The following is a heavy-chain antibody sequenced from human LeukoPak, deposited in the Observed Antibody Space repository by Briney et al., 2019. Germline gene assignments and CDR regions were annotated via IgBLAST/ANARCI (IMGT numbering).Heavy chain of an antibody. CDR2: INDSGDII. J-gene: IGHJ4*02. CDR1: GFTFNIYA. CDR3: AKVSRQQLVPDYFDY. V-gene: IGHV3-23*01. D-gene: IGHD6-13*01. Sequence: PGGSLRLSCAASGFTFNIYALGWVRQAPGKGLEWVSSINDSGDIINYGDSVKGRFTIARDDSKNTVYLEMKSLTAEDTAVYYCAKVSRQQLVPDYFDYWGQGTLVTVSS.